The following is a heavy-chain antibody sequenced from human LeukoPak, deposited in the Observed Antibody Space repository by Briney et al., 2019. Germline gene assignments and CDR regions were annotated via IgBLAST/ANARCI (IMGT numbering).Heavy chain of an antibody. J-gene: IGHJ4*02. Sequence: PGGSLRLSCAASGFTFSSYGMHWVRQAPGKGLEWVAFIWDDGSDKYYADSVKGRFTISRDNAKNSLYLQMNSLRAEDTAVYYCARGLQWLAEFDYWGQGTLVTVSS. CDR3: ARGLQWLAEFDY. CDR1: GFTFSSYG. CDR2: IWDDGSDK. D-gene: IGHD6-19*01. V-gene: IGHV3-33*01.